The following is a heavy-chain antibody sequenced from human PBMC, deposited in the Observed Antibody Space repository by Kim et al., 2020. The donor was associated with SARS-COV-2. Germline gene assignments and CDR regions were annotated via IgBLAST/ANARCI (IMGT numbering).Heavy chain of an antibody. CDR1: GFTFSSYW. D-gene: IGHD5-18*01. Sequence: GGSLRLSCAASGFTFSSYWIHWVRQAPGKGLVWVSGINTDGSFTRYADAVKGRFTISRDNAKNTLYLQMNSLRAEDTAVYYCAGPPHVDTAINWGQGTLVTVSS. J-gene: IGHJ4*02. V-gene: IGHV3-74*01. CDR3: AGPPHVDTAIN. CDR2: INTDGSFT.